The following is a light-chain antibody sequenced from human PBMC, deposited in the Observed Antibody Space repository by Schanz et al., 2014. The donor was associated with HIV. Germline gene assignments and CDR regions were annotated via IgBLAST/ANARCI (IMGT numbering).Light chain of an antibody. Sequence: DIQMTQSPSTLSASVGDRVTLTCRASQSINNWLAWYQQKPGKAPNVLIFQASRLKNGVPSRFTGSGFGTEFTLTISSLQPDDIGTYFCHQYDISSWTFGQGTKVQIK. CDR1: QSINNW. J-gene: IGKJ1*01. CDR2: QAS. CDR3: HQYDISSWT. V-gene: IGKV1-5*03.